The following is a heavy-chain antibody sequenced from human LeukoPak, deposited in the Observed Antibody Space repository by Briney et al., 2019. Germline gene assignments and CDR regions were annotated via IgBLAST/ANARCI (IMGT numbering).Heavy chain of an antibody. Sequence: GGSLRLSCAASGFTVSSNYMSWVRQAPGKGLEWVSYISSSGSTIYYADSVKGRFTISRDNAKNSLYLQMNSLRAEDTAVYYCARYKAPGYSSSWYVGDYWGQGTLVTVSS. CDR3: ARYKAPGYSSSWYVGDY. D-gene: IGHD6-13*01. J-gene: IGHJ4*02. CDR1: GFTVSSNY. V-gene: IGHV3-11*01. CDR2: ISSSGSTI.